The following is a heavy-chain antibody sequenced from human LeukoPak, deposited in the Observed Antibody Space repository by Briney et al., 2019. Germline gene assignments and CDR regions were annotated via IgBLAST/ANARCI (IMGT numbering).Heavy chain of an antibody. V-gene: IGHV5-51*01. CDR3: ARHNEQARSGYSYGVIDY. Sequence: GESLKISCNGSGYSFTSYWIGWVRQMPGKGLEWMGIIYPGDSDTRYSPSFQGQVTISADKSISTAYLQWSSLKASDTAMYYCARHNEQARSGYSYGVIDYWGQGTLVTVSS. J-gene: IGHJ4*02. CDR2: IYPGDSDT. CDR1: GYSFTSYW. D-gene: IGHD5-18*01.